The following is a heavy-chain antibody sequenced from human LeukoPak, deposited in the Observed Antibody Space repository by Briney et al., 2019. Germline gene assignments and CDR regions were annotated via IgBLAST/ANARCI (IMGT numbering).Heavy chain of an antibody. CDR1: GYTFGTHG. CDR3: ARGPVTLPGHKVSLLGMGFDF. D-gene: IGHD4-11*01. CDR2: ISPYNADT. J-gene: IGHJ4*02. V-gene: IGHV1-18*04. Sequence: ASVKDSCRASGYTFGTHGISWVRQAPGQGLEWMGWISPYNADTVYPQSLRDRVTLPAHTSSNISNMELRSLRPDATAVYCCARGPVTLPGHKVSLLGMGFDFWGQGTRVSVAS.